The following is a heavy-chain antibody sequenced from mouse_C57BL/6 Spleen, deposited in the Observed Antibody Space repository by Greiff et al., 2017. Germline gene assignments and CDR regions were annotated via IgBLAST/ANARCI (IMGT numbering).Heavy chain of an antibody. CDR3: AGDLGGWIAY. V-gene: IGHV1-53*01. D-gene: IGHD4-1*01. CDR1: GYTFTSYW. CDR2: INPSNGGP. Sequence: QVQLQQPGTELVKPGASVKLSCKASGYTFTSYWMHWVKQRPGQGLEWIGNINPSNGGPNYNEKFKGKATLTVAKSSSTAYMQLSSLASEDSAVYDCAGDLGGWIAYWGQGTLVTVSA. J-gene: IGHJ3*01.